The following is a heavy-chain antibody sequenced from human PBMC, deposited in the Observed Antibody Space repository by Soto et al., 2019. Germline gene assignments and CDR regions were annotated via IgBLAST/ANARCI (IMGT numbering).Heavy chain of an antibody. V-gene: IGHV3-21*04. D-gene: IGHD2-2*01. Sequence: GWSLRLSCSSSGSTFSSHSMNWVRQAPGKGLEWVSSISSNSRYIYYADSVKGRFTISRDNSKNSLYLQMNSLRAEDTALYYCAKDRGSTYYYYYGMDVWGQGTTVTVSS. J-gene: IGHJ6*02. CDR2: ISSNSRYI. CDR1: GSTFSSHS. CDR3: AKDRGSTYYYYYGMDV.